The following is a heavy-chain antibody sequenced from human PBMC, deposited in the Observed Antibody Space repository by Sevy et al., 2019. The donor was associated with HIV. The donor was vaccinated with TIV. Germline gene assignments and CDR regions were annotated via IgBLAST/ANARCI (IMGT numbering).Heavy chain of an antibody. J-gene: IGHJ4*02. Sequence: SETLSLTCTVSGGSISSGSYYWSWIRQPAGKGLEWIGRIYTSGSTNYNPSLKSRVTISVDTSKNQFSLKLSSVTAADTAVYHCARVHYDILTGYYTYDYWGQGTLVTVSS. D-gene: IGHD3-9*01. V-gene: IGHV4-61*02. CDR1: GGSISSGSYY. CDR3: ARVHYDILTGYYTYDY. CDR2: IYTSGST.